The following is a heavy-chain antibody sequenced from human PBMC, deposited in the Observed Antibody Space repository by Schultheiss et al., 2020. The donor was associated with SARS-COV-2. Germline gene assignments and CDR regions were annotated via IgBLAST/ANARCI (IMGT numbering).Heavy chain of an antibody. Sequence: GGSLRLSCAASGFTFSGSAMHWVHQAPGKGLEWVAVISYDGSNKYYADSVKGRFTISRDNSKNTLYLQMNSLRAEDTAVYYCARADDYGDYEEEADYYYGMDVWGQGTTVTVSS. D-gene: IGHD4-17*01. V-gene: IGHV3-30-3*01. CDR1: GFTFSGSA. CDR2: ISYDGSNK. CDR3: ARADDYGDYEEEADYYYGMDV. J-gene: IGHJ6*02.